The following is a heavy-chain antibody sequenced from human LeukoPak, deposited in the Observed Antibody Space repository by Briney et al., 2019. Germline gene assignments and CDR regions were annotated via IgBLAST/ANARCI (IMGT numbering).Heavy chain of an antibody. D-gene: IGHD1-20*01. J-gene: IGHJ4*02. Sequence: SETLSLTCTVSGGSISSYYWSWIRQPPGHGLEWIGYIYYSGSTNYNPSLKSRVTISVDTSKNQFSLKLSSVTAADTAVYYCARGVYNWSRSWGYYFDYWGQGTLVTVSS. CDR1: GGSISSYY. CDR3: ARGVYNWSRSWGYYFDY. CDR2: IYYSGST. V-gene: IGHV4-59*01.